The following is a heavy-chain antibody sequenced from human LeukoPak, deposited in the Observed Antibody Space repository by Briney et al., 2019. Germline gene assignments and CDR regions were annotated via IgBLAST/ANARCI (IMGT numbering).Heavy chain of an antibody. Sequence: PGGSLRLSCAASGLTFDDYAMHWVRQAPGKGLEWVSLISWDGGSTYYADSVKGRFTISRDNSKNSLYLQMNSLRAEDTALYYCAKDIRAGGDYGRLDYWGQGTLVTVSS. CDR3: AKDIRAGGDYGRLDY. D-gene: IGHD4-17*01. V-gene: IGHV3-43D*03. CDR2: ISWDGGST. J-gene: IGHJ4*02. CDR1: GLTFDDYA.